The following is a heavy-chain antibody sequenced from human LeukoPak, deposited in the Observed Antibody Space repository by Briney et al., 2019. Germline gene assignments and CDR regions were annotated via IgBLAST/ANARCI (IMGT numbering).Heavy chain of an antibody. J-gene: IGHJ3*02. V-gene: IGHV6-1*01. CDR2: TYYRSKWYN. CDR1: AESVSSNSAA. CDR3: ARESVILATMSDAFDI. D-gene: IGHD5-24*01. Sequence: SQTLSLTCAISAESVSSNSAAWNWIRHSPSRGLEWLARTYYRSKWYNDYAVSVKSRITINPDTSTNQFSLQLNSVTTEDTAVYYCARESVILATMSDAFDIWGQGTMVTVSS.